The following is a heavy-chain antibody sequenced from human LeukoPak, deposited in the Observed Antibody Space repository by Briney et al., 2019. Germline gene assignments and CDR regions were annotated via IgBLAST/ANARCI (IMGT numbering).Heavy chain of an antibody. V-gene: IGHV3-43D*03. CDR2: ICWDGGST. CDR1: RFTFDDYA. Sequence: PGGSLTLSFAASRFTFDDYAMHWVRPAPGKGLAGVSLICWDGGSTYYADSVKGRFTISTKHSNNSLYLQMNSLRAEDTALYYCAKDIGYCSSTSCYYYYMDVWGKGTTVTVSS. CDR3: AKDIGYCSSTSCYYYYMDV. D-gene: IGHD2-2*01. J-gene: IGHJ6*03.